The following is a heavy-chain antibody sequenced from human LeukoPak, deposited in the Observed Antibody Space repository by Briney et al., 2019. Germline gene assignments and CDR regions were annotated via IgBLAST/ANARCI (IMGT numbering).Heavy chain of an antibody. CDR3: ARGTSGSYYVVDY. Sequence: GRSLRLSCAASAFTFSSYGMHWVRQAPGKGLEWVAVIWYDGSNKYYADSVKGRFTISRDNSKNTLYLQMNSLRAEDTALYYCARGTSGSYYVVDYWGQGTLVTVSS. D-gene: IGHD3-22*01. J-gene: IGHJ4*02. CDR2: IWYDGSNK. CDR1: AFTFSSYG. V-gene: IGHV3-33*01.